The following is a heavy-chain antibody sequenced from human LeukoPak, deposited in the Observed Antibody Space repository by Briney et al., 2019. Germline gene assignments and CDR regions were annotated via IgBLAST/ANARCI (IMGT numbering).Heavy chain of an antibody. CDR1: GFTFTTYW. CDR2: IKYDGSTS. D-gene: IGHD4-23*01. V-gene: IGHV3-74*01. CDR3: AKDYFTTTVVTPND. Sequence: GGSLRLSCEASGFTFTTYWIHWVRQGPGKGLVWVSRIKYDGSTSNYADSVKGRFTISRDNAKNTLYLQMNGLRAEDTAVYYCAKDYFTTTVVTPNDWGQGTLVTVSS. J-gene: IGHJ4*02.